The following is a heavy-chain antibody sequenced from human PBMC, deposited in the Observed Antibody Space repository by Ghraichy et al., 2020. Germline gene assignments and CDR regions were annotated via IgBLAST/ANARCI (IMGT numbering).Heavy chain of an antibody. J-gene: IGHJ6*02. V-gene: IGHV4-34*01. CDR2: IKHSGST. CDR3: ARFRAAYCSSTSCYFTRYYYYYGMDV. D-gene: IGHD2-2*01. CDR1: GGSFSGYY. Sequence: SETLSLTCAVYGGSFSGYYWSWIRQPPGKGLEWIGEIKHSGSTNYNPSLKSRVTISVDTSKNQFSLKLSSVTAADTAVYYCARFRAAYCSSTSCYFTRYYYYYGMDVWGQGTTVTVSS.